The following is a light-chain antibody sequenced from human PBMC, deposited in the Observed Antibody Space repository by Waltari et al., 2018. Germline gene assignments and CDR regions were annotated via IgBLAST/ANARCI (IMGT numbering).Light chain of an antibody. CDR2: EDD. CDR1: SGSISTNY. V-gene: IGLV6-57*03. CDR3: QSYQSTSVI. J-gene: IGLJ2*01. Sequence: NFMLTQPHSVSESPGKTVTISCTRSSGSISTNYVQWYQQRPGSAPTALIFEDDRRPSGVPDRVSGSIDRYSNSASLTISGLKTEDEADYYCQSYQSTSVIFGGGTKLTVL.